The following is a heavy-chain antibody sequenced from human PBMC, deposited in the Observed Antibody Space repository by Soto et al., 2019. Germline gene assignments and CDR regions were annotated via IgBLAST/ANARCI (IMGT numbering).Heavy chain of an antibody. CDR1: GFNFSSYA. Sequence: GVSLRLSCAAAGFNFSSYAMSWVRQATGKGLEWVSAISGSGGSTYYADSVKGRFTISRDNSKNTLYLQMNSLRAEDTAVYYCAKGSHSSGWYQGFDYWGQGTLVTVSS. V-gene: IGHV3-23*01. D-gene: IGHD6-19*01. CDR2: ISGSGGST. CDR3: AKGSHSSGWYQGFDY. J-gene: IGHJ4*02.